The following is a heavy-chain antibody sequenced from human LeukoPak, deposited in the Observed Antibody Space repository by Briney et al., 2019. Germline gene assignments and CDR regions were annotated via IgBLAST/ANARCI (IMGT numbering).Heavy chain of an antibody. CDR1: GGTFSSYA. J-gene: IGHJ4*02. V-gene: IGHV1-69*13. CDR3: ASGGGFGELQVDY. CDR2: IIPIFGTA. D-gene: IGHD3-10*01. Sequence: SVKVSCKASGGTFSSYAISWVRQAPGQGLEWMGGIIPIFGTANYAQKFQGRVPITADESTSTAYMELSSLRSEDTAVYYCASGGGFGELQVDYWGQGTLVTVSS.